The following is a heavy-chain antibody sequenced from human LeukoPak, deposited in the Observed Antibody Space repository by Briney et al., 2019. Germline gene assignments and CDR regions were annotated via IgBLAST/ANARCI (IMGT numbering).Heavy chain of an antibody. CDR1: GFTLSSKY. CDR2: IYSGGST. V-gene: IGHV3-53*01. D-gene: IGHD5-18*01. J-gene: IGHJ4*02. CDR3: AKDGDSYGYLHFIDY. Sequence: HSGGSLRLSCAASGFTLSSKYMSWVRQAPGKGLEWVSVIYSGGSTYYADSVKGRFTISRDNSKNTLYLQMHSLRAEDTAVYYCAKDGDSYGYLHFIDYWGQGTLVTVSS.